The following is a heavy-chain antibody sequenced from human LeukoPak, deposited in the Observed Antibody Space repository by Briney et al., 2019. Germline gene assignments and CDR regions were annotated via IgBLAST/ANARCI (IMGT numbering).Heavy chain of an antibody. CDR2: ISSSGSTI. Sequence: GGSLRLSCAASGFTFSDYYMSWIRQAPGKGLEWVSYISSSGSTIYYADSVKGRFTISRDSAKNSLYLQMNSLRAEDTAVYYCARGRYYYGSGILRDGYYFDYWGQGTLVTVSS. D-gene: IGHD3-10*01. CDR1: GFTFSDYY. CDR3: ARGRYYYGSGILRDGYYFDY. V-gene: IGHV3-11*01. J-gene: IGHJ4*02.